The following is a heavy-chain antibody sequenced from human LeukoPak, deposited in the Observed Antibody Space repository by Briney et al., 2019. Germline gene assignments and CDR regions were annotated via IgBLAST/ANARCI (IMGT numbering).Heavy chain of an antibody. CDR3: ARGAGYPLIG. D-gene: IGHD3-22*01. CDR2: INHSGST. CDR1: GASFSGYY. V-gene: IGHV4-34*01. Sequence: PSETLSLTCAVYGASFSGYYWSWIRQPPGKGLEWIGEINHSGSTNYNPSLKSRVTISVDTSKNQFSLKLSSVTAADTAVYYCARGAGYPLIGWGQGTLVTVSS. J-gene: IGHJ4*02.